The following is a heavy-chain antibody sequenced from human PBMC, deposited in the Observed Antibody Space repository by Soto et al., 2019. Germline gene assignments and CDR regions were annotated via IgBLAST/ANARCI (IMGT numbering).Heavy chain of an antibody. CDR3: ARGGSHYDFWSGYSGLDY. D-gene: IGHD3-3*01. Sequence: SETLSLTCTVSGGSISSYYWSWIRQPPGKGLEWIGYIYYSGSTNYNPSLKSRVTISVDTSKNQFSLKLSSVTAADTAVYYCARGGSHYDFWSGYSGLDYWGQGTLVT. V-gene: IGHV4-59*01. J-gene: IGHJ4*02. CDR1: GGSISSYY. CDR2: IYYSGST.